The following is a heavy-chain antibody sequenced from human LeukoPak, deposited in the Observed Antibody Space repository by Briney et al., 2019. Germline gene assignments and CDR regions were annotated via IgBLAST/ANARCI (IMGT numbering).Heavy chain of an antibody. CDR2: SYYSGST. CDR1: GGSISSYF. CDR3: ARHGGGFGSGTYYNFDY. D-gene: IGHD3-10*01. Sequence: SETLSITCTVSGGSISSYFWSWIRQPPGKGLKWIGYSYYSGSTNYNPSLKSRVTISVDTSMHQFSLKLSSVTAADTAVYYCARHGGGFGSGTYYNFDYWGQGTLVTVSS. V-gene: IGHV4-59*08. J-gene: IGHJ4*02.